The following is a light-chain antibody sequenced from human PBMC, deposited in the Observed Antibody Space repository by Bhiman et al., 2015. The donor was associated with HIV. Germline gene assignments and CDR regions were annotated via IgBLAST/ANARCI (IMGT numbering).Light chain of an antibody. CDR2: QDT. J-gene: IGLJ1*01. V-gene: IGLV3-1*01. Sequence: SYELTQPPSVSVSPGQTATITCSGDNLGNKYSSWYQQKPDQSPVLLIHQDTKRPSGIPERFSGSNSGNTATLTISGTQAVDEADYYCQAWDSSTRVFGTGTKVTVL. CDR1: NLGNKY. CDR3: QAWDSSTRV.